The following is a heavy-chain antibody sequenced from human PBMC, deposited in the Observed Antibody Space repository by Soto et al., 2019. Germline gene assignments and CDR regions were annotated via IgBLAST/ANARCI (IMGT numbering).Heavy chain of an antibody. J-gene: IGHJ4*02. V-gene: IGHV3-48*02. CDR3: ASLTMINPVADY. CDR2: ISSSSSTI. D-gene: IGHD3-22*01. CDR1: GFTFSSYA. Sequence: GGSLILSCAASGFTFSSYAMSWVRQAPGKGLEWVSYISSSSSTIYYADSVKGRFTISRDNAKNSLCLQMNSLRDEDTAVYYCASLTMINPVADYWGQGTLVTVSS.